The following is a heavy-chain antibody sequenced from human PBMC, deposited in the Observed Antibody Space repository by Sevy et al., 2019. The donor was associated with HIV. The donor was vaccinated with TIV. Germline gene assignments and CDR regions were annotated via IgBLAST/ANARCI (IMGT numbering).Heavy chain of an antibody. Sequence: GGSLRLSCSASGFTFSSYAMHWVRQAPGKGLEYVSAISSNGGSTYYADSVKGRFIISRDNSKNTLYLQMSSLRAEDTAVYYCVKDREVAAGYYFDYWGQGTLVTVSS. V-gene: IGHV3-64D*06. CDR2: ISSNGGST. CDR1: GFTFSSYA. J-gene: IGHJ4*02. CDR3: VKDREVAAGYYFDY. D-gene: IGHD6-13*01.